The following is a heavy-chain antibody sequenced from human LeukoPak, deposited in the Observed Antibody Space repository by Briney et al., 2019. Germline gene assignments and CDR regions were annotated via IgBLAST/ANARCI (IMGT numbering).Heavy chain of an antibody. CDR2: ISSSSSSTI. CDR1: GFTFSSYS. J-gene: IGHJ4*02. V-gene: IGHV3-48*02. CDR3: ARICSSTDCLIPD. Sequence: GGSLRLSCAASGFTFSSYSMNWVRQAPGKGLEWVSYISSSSSSTIYYADSVKGRFTISRDNAKNTVYLQINSLRDEDTAVYYCARICSSTDCLIPDWGQGTLVTVSS. D-gene: IGHD2-2*01.